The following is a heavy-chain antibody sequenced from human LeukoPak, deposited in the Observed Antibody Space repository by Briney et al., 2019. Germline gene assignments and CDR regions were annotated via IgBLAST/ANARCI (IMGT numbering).Heavy chain of an antibody. Sequence: GASVNVSCKASGGTFSSYAISWVRQAPGQGLEWMGGIIPIFGTANYAQKFQGRVTITADESTSTAYMELSSLRSEDTAVYYCARVGSGPHGYYYYGMDVWGQGTTVTVSS. CDR3: ARVGSGPHGYYYYGMDV. CDR1: GGTFSSYA. V-gene: IGHV1-69*13. J-gene: IGHJ6*02. CDR2: IIPIFGTA. D-gene: IGHD3-10*01.